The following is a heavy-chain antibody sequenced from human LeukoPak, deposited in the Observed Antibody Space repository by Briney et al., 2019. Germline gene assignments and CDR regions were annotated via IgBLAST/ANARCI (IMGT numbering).Heavy chain of an antibody. CDR3: ARSPQLDY. CDR2: ISSSSSYI. V-gene: IGHV3-21*01. J-gene: IGHJ4*02. CDR1: GVTFSSYS. Sequence: GGSLRLSCVASGVTFSSYSMNWVRQAPGKGLEWVSYISSSSSYIYYADSVKGRFTISGDNAKNSLYLQMNSLRAEDTAVYYCARSPQLDYWGQGTLVTVSS.